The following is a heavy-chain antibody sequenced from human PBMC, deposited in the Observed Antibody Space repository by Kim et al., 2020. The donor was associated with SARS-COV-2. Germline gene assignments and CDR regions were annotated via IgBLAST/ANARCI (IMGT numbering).Heavy chain of an antibody. J-gene: IGHJ6*02. D-gene: IGHD6-13*01. CDR3: ARDPAGYSSSWYLYYYYGMDV. V-gene: IGHV3-30-3*01. CDR2: ISYDGSNK. CDR1: GFTFSSYA. Sequence: GGSLRLSCAASGFTFSSYAMHWVRQAPGKGLEWVAVISYDGSNKYYADSVKGRFTISRDNSKNTLYLQMNSLRAEDTAVYYCARDPAGYSSSWYLYYYYGMDVWGQGTTVTVSS.